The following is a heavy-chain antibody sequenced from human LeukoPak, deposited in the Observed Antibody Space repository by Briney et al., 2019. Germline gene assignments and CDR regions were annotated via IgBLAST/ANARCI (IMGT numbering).Heavy chain of an antibody. J-gene: IGHJ4*02. CDR2: INPNSGGT. CDR1: GYIFTGYY. CDR3: ARGEGDSSSWPLNY. D-gene: IGHD6-13*01. V-gene: IGHV1-2*02. Sequence: ASVKVSCKPSGYIFTGYYMHWVRQAPGQGLEWMGWINPNSGGTKYAQQFQGRVTMTRDTSISTAYMELSRLTSDDTAVYYCARGEGDSSSWPLNYWGQGTLVPVSS.